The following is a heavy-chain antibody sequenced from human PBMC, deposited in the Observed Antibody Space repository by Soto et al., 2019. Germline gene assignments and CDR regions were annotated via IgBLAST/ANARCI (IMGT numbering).Heavy chain of an antibody. CDR3: ARKRGYSGYDWGDYFDY. J-gene: IGHJ4*02. CDR2: ISAYNGNT. V-gene: IGHV1-18*01. D-gene: IGHD5-12*01. Sequence: ASVKVSCKASGYTFTSYGISWVRQAPGQGLEWMGWISAYNGNTNYAQKLQGRVTMTTDTSTSTAYMELRSLRSDDTAVYYCARKRGYSGYDWGDYFDYWGQGTLVTVSP. CDR1: GYTFTSYG.